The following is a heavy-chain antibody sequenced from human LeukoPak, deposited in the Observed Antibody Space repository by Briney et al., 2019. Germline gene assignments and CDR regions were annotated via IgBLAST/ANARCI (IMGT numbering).Heavy chain of an antibody. CDR1: DDSITDYY. J-gene: IGHJ6*02. V-gene: IGHV4-59*01. CDR2: IFHKGYT. D-gene: IGHD3-3*01. CDR3: ASTPLSDLDV. Sequence: PSETLSLTCIVSDDSITDYYWSWIRQPPGKGLEWVGYIFHKGYTNYSPSLKSRVTISMDTSKKQFSLTLKSVTAADTAVYYCASTPLSDLDVWGQGTTVIVTS.